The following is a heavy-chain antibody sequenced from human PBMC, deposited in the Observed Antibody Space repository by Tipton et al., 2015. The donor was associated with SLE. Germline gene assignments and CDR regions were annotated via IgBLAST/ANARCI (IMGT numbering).Heavy chain of an antibody. CDR1: GGSISSSSYY. D-gene: IGHD3-16*01. V-gene: IGHV4-39*07. Sequence: TLSLTCTVSGGSISSSSYYWAWIRQPPGKGLEWIGHIFHIGSAYYNPSLKSRVTISIDTSTYQFSLKVKSVTAADTAVYYCVRSYQGMDWGQGTLVTVSS. CDR3: VRSYQGMD. CDR2: IFHIGSA. J-gene: IGHJ4*02.